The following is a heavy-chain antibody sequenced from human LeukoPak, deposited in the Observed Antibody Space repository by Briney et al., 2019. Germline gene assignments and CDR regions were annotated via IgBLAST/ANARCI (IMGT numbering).Heavy chain of an antibody. V-gene: IGHV4-59*01. CDR1: GGSISSYY. CDR2: IYYSGST. Sequence: SETLSLTCTVSGGSISSYYWSWIRQPPGKGLEWIGYIYYSGSTNYNPSLKSRATISVDTSKNQFSLKLSSVTAADTAVYYCARATPYYDFWSGYYKGSWFDPWGQGTLVTVSS. CDR3: ARATPYYDFWSGYYKGSWFDP. D-gene: IGHD3-3*01. J-gene: IGHJ5*02.